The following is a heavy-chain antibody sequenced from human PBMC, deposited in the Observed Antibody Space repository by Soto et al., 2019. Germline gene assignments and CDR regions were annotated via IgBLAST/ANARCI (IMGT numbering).Heavy chain of an antibody. D-gene: IGHD4-17*01. J-gene: IGHJ3*01. CDR2: LWYDGSKE. Sequence: QVHLVESGGGVVEPGTSLRLSGEASGFTFSGFGMHWVRKTPGKGLEWVAVLWYDGSKEYFADCVKGRFTISRDNSKNALYLQMNSLRAEDSAIYYCARGRGGTYGGNSAHYDVWGQGTLVTVSS. CDR1: GFTFSGFG. V-gene: IGHV3-33*01. CDR3: ARGRGGTYGGNSAHYDV.